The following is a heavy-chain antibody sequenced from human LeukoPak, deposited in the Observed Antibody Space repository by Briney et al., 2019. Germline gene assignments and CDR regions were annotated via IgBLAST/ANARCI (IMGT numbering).Heavy chain of an antibody. CDR2: VSDSGDGT. CDR1: GFTFSSYA. J-gene: IGHJ4*02. CDR3: AKVSESNYDILTGYYTPYYFDY. Sequence: PGGPLRLSCAASGFTFSSYAMYWVRQAPGKGLEWVLGVSDSGDGTHYADSVKGRFTISRDNSKNILYLQMNSLRADDTAVYYCAKVSESNYDILTGYYTPYYFDYWGQGTLVTVSS. D-gene: IGHD3-9*01. V-gene: IGHV3-23*01.